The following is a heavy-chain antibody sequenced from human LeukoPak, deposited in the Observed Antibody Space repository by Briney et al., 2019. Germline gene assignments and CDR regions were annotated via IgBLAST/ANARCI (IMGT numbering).Heavy chain of an antibody. CDR3: ARGAGTTLSHFEY. J-gene: IGHJ4*02. D-gene: IGHD1-1*01. Sequence: GGSLRLSCAASGFTFTRFNMNWVRQAPGKGLELVSSITTSGTYIYYAGSVKGRFTISRDKSKNTVYLQMNSLRAEDTAVYYCARGAGTTLSHFEYWGQGTLVSVSS. CDR1: GFTFTRFN. CDR2: ITTSGTYI. V-gene: IGHV3-21*04.